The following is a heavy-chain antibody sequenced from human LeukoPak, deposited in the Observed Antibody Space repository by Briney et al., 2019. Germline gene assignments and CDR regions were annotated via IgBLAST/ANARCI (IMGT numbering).Heavy chain of an antibody. D-gene: IGHD3-9*01. J-gene: IGHJ4*02. CDR2: ISYDGSNK. Sequence: PGGSLRLSCAASGFTFSSYAMHWVRQAPGKGLEWVAVISYDGSNKYYADSVKGRFTISRDNSKNTLYLQMNSLRAEDTAVYYCAREGYDILTGWRDGFDYWDQGTLVTVSS. V-gene: IGHV3-30-3*01. CDR1: GFTFSSYA. CDR3: AREGYDILTGWRDGFDY.